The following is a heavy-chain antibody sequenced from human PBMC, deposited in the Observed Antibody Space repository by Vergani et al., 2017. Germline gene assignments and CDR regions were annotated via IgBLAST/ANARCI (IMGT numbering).Heavy chain of an antibody. CDR2: IIPIFGTA. V-gene: IGHV1-69*01. D-gene: IGHD3-22*01. J-gene: IGHJ3*02. CDR1: GGTFSSYA. CDR3: ARSGNYYDSSYPFDI. Sequence: QVQLVQSGAEVKKPGSSVKVSCKASGGTFSSYAISWVRQAPGQGREWMGGIIPIFGTANYAQKFQGRVTITADESTSTDYMELSSLRSEDTAVSYCARSGNYYDSSYPFDIWGQGTMVTVSS.